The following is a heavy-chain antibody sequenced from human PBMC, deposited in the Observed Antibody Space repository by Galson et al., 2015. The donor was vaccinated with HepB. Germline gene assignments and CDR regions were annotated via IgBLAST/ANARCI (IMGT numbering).Heavy chain of an antibody. CDR2: ISYDGSNK. CDR1: GFTFSSYA. Sequence: SLRLSCAASGFTFSSYAMHWVRQAPGKGLEWVAVISYDGSNKYYADSVKGRFTISGDNSKNTLYLQMNSLRAEDTAVYYCARDSYGGNTMFDYWGQGTLVTVSS. D-gene: IGHD4-23*01. V-gene: IGHV3-30-3*01. CDR3: ARDSYGGNTMFDY. J-gene: IGHJ4*02.